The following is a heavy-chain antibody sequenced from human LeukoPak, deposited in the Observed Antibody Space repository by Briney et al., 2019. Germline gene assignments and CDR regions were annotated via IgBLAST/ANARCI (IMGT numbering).Heavy chain of an antibody. CDR2: IIPIFGTA. Sequence: ASVKVSCKASGGTFSSYAISWVRQAPGQGLEWMGGIIPIFGTANYAQKFQGRVTITTDESTNTAYMELSSLRSEDTAVYYCSSSSGYNYYYYMDVWGKGTTVTVSS. J-gene: IGHJ6*03. CDR3: SSSSGYNYYYYMDV. V-gene: IGHV1-69*05. D-gene: IGHD3-22*01. CDR1: GGTFSSYA.